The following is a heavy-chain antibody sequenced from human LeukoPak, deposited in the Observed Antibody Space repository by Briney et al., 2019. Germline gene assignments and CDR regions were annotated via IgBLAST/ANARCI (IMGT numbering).Heavy chain of an antibody. V-gene: IGHV1-46*01. J-gene: IGHJ4*02. CDR1: GYTFTSCY. CDR3: ARRTYYYDSSGHGGFDY. CDR2: INPSGGST. D-gene: IGHD3-22*01. Sequence: ASVKVSCKASGYTFTSCYMHWVRQAPGQGLEWMGIINPSGGSTSYAQKFQGRVTMTRDTSTSTVYMELSSLRSEDTAVYYCARRTYYYDSSGHGGFDYWGQGTLVTVSS.